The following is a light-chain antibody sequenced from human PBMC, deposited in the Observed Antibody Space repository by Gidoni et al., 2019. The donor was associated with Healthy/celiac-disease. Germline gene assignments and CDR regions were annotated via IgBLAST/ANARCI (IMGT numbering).Light chain of an antibody. J-gene: IGKJ2*04. CDR2: GAS. CDR1: QSVSSN. Sequence: EIVMTQSPATLSVSPGERATLSCRASQSVSSNLAWYQQKPGQAPRLLINGASTRATGIPARFSGSGSGTEFTLTISSLQSEDFAVYYCQQYNNWPPCSFGQGTKLEIK. CDR3: QQYNNWPPCS. V-gene: IGKV3-15*01.